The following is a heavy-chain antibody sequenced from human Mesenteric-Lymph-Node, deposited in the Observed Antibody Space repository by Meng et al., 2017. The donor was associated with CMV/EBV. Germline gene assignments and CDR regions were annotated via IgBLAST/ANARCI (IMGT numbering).Heavy chain of an antibody. V-gene: IGHV3-13*01. CDR2: IGSAGDT. Sequence: GGSLRLSCAASGFRFSSYDMHWVRQATGKGLEWVSAIGSAGDTYYLGSVKGRFTISRDNAKNSLYLQMNSLRAEDTAVYYCARVFYSYGSGYWGQGTLVTVSS. CDR1: GFRFSSYD. J-gene: IGHJ4*02. D-gene: IGHD5-18*01. CDR3: ARVFYSYGSGY.